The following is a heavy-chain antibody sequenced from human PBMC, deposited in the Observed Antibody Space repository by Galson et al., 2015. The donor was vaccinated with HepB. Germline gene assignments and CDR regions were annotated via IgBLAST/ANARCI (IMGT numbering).Heavy chain of an antibody. CDR1: GFPFSTYG. D-gene: IGHD2-8*01. J-gene: IGHJ1*01. V-gene: IGHV3-23*01. Sequence: SLRLSCAASGFPFSTYGMNWVRQAPGKGLEWVSGLSGSSGHTYYAESVKGRFTISRDNSKNTLYLQMKSLRADDTATYYCAKGGEYKLLIRRAEYFQHWGQGTPVIVSS. CDR2: LSGSSGHT. CDR3: AKGGEYKLLIRRAEYFQH.